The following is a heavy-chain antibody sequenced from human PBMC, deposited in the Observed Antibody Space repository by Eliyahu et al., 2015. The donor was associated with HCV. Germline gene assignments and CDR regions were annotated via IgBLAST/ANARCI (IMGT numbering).Heavy chain of an antibody. J-gene: IGHJ4*02. D-gene: IGHD4-17*01. CDR1: GFTFSXYG. V-gene: IGHV3-33*01. CDR3: ARDALKDYGDYGPFDY. CDR2: IWYDGSNK. Sequence: QVQLVESGGGVVQPGRSLXLSCAASGFTFSXYGMHWVRQAPGKGLEWVAVIWYDGSNKYYADSVKGRFTISRDNSKNTLYLQMNSLRAEDTAVYYCARDALKDYGDYGPFDYWGQGTLVTVSS.